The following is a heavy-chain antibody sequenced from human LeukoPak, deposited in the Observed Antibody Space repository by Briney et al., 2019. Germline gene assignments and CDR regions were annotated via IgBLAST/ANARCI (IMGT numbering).Heavy chain of an antibody. D-gene: IGHD6-13*01. V-gene: IGHV3-48*01. Sequence: GGSLRLSYAASGFTFSNYHMNWVRQAPGKGLEWVSYISSSSTTIYYADSVKRRFTISRDNAENSLYLQMNSLRAEDTAVCYCARDQGSSWLRNAFDIWGQGTMVTVSS. CDR2: ISSSSTTI. CDR1: GFTFSNYH. CDR3: ARDQGSSWLRNAFDI. J-gene: IGHJ3*02.